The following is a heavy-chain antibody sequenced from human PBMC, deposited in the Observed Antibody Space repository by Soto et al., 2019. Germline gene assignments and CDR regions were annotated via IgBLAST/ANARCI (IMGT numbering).Heavy chain of an antibody. V-gene: IGHV3-48*01. Sequence: EVQLVESGGGLVQPGGSLRLSCAASGFTFSSYTMNWVRQAPGKGLEWVSYINSGSSTIYYADSVKGRFTVSRDNAKNSLFLQMNSRRAEDTAVYYCARSGFCGGGSCLWGDYWGQGTLVTVSS. CDR2: INSGSSTI. CDR3: ARSGFCGGGSCLWGDY. D-gene: IGHD2-15*01. CDR1: GFTFSSYT. J-gene: IGHJ4*02.